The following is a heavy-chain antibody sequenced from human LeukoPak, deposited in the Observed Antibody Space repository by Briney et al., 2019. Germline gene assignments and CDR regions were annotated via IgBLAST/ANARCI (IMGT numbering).Heavy chain of an antibody. J-gene: IGHJ3*02. CDR3: ARSKTQDVDAFDI. V-gene: IGHV3-66*01. CDR2: MYTLGNT. CDR1: GFTVSSNY. Sequence: GGSLRLSCAAPGFTVSSNYMTWVRQAPGKGLEWVSVMYTLGNTYYADSVRGRFTISRDNAKNSLYLQMNSLRAEDTAVYYCARSKTQDVDAFDIWGQGTMVTVSS.